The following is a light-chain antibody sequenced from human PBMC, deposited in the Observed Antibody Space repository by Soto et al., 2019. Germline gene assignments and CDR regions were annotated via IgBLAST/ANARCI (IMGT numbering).Light chain of an antibody. Sequence: DIQMTQSPSTLSASVGDRVTITCRASQNVFTWLAWYQHRPGKAPKLLIYKASTLQSGVPSRFSGSGSGTDFTLTINGLQSEDLATYYCQQYYTYPLTFGGGTKVDIK. CDR1: QNVFTW. CDR3: QQYYTYPLT. V-gene: IGKV1-5*03. J-gene: IGKJ4*01. CDR2: KAS.